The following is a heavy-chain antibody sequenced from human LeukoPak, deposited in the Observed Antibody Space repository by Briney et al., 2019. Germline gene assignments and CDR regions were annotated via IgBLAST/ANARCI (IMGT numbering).Heavy chain of an antibody. CDR3: AKDRALWRLQYYFDY. CDR1: GFTFSSYA. CDR2: ISGSGSST. V-gene: IGHV3-23*01. J-gene: IGHJ4*02. D-gene: IGHD6-25*01. Sequence: GGSLRLSCAASGFTFSSYAMSWVRQAPGKGLEWVSGISGSGSSTYYADSVKGRFTISRDNSKNTLYLQMNSLRAEDTAVYYCAKDRALWRLQYYFDYWGQGTLVTVSS.